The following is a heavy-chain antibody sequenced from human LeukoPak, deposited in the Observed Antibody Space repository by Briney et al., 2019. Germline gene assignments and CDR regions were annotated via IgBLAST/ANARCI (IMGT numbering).Heavy chain of an antibody. CDR2: ISYDGSNK. J-gene: IGHJ4*02. D-gene: IGHD3-16*02. Sequence: GGSLRLSCAASGFTFSSYAMHWVRQAPGKGLEWVAVISYDGSNKYYADSVKGRFTISRDNSKNTLYLQMNSLRAEDTAVYYCARSPYDYVWGSYRYNDYWGQGTLVTVSS. CDR3: ARSPYDYVWGSYRYNDY. CDR1: GFTFSSYA. V-gene: IGHV3-30-3*01.